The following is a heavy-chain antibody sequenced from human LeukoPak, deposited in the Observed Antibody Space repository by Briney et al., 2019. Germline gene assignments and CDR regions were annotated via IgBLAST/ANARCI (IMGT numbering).Heavy chain of an antibody. V-gene: IGHV1-69*13. CDR2: ISPIFVTA. CDR3: AREVTDCSSTSCYISFDY. CDR1: GGTFSSYA. Sequence: SVKVSCKASGGTFSSYAISWVRQAPGQGMEGMGGISPIFVTANYAQKFQRRVTITADESPSTAYMELSSLRSEDTAVYYCAREVTDCSSTSCYISFDYWGQGTLVTVSS. J-gene: IGHJ4*02. D-gene: IGHD2-2*02.